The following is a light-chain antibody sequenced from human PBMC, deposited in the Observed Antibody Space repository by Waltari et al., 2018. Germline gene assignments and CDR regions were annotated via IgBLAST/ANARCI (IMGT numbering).Light chain of an antibody. CDR2: DVT. V-gene: IGLV2-11*01. J-gene: IGLJ3*02. Sequence: QSALTQPRSVSGSPGPSVTISCTGTSSDVGGYHYVSWYQHPPGQAPKLIIYDVTKRPSGVPDRFSASKSDNTASLTISGLQAEDEADYYCCSYAGSITFWVFGGGTKLTVL. CDR1: SSDVGGYHY. CDR3: CSYAGSITFWV.